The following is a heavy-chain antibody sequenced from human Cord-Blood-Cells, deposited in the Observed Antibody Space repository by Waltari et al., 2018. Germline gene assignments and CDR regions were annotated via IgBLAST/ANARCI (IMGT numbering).Heavy chain of an antibody. V-gene: IGHV1-46*01. Sequence: QVQLVQSGAEVKKPGASVKVSCKASGYTFTSYYMHWVRTAPGKGLEWMGRINPSGGRTSYAQKFQGRGTMTRDTSTSTVYMGLSSLRSEDTAVYYCARGSDIVVVPAAIPYYFDYWGQGTLVTVSS. J-gene: IGHJ4*02. D-gene: IGHD2-2*01. CDR3: ARGSDIVVVPAAIPYYFDY. CDR1: GYTFTSYY. CDR2: INPSGGRT.